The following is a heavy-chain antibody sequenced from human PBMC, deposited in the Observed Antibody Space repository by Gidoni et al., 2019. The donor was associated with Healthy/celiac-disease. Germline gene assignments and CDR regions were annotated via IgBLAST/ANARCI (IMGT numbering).Heavy chain of an antibody. J-gene: IGHJ3*02. D-gene: IGHD6-13*01. V-gene: IGHV1-8*01. CDR1: GSTFTSYD. CDR2: MNPNSGNT. CDR3: ARRTAAAGTGDDFDI. Sequence: QLQLVQPWPEVKKPGASAKVSCMASGSTFTSYDINWVRQANGQGLEWMGWMNPNSGNTGYAQKFQGRVTMTRNTSISTAYMELSSLRSEDTAVYYCARRTAAAGTGDDFDIWGQRTMVTVSS.